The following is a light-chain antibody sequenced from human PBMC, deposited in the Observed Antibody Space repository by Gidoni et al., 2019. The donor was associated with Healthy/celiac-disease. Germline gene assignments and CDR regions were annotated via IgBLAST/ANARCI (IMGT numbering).Light chain of an antibody. V-gene: IGKV4-1*01. CDR3: QHYWTHLGA. Sequence: DIVMTQSPDSLIVSLGERATIKCKSSQSLLWRSDNRNYLSWFQPRPGQPPKLRISWASMRESGVPERFIGSGSGTDFTLTITSLQAEDVEVYYCQHYWTHLGAFGQGTKLEI. CDR1: QSLLWRSDNRNY. J-gene: IGKJ2*01. CDR2: WAS.